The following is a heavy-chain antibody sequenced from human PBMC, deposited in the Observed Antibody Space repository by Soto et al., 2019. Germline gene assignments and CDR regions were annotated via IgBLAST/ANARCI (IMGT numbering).Heavy chain of an antibody. D-gene: IGHD3-16*02. J-gene: IGHJ5*02. CDR3: TTERTYYDYVWGSYRYAVLDP. Sequence: GGSLRLSCAASGFTFSNAWMNWVRQAPGKGLEWVGRIKSKTDGGTTDYAAPVKGRFTISRDDSKNTLYLKMNSLKTEDTAVYYCTTERTYYDYVWGSYRYAVLDPWGQGTLVTVSS. CDR2: IKSKTDGGTT. CDR1: GFTFSNAW. V-gene: IGHV3-15*07.